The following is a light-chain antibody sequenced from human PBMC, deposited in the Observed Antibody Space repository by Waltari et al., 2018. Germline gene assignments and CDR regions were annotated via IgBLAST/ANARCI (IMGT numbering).Light chain of an antibody. CDR1: ALPKQY. CDR3: QSADSSGTHWV. V-gene: IGLV3-25*03. CDR2: KDS. J-gene: IGLJ3*02. Sequence: SYELTQPPSVSVSPGQTARITCSGEALPKQYAYWYQQKPGQAPVLVIYKDSERPSGIPERFSGSSSGTTVTLTISGVQAEDEADYYCQSADSSGTHWVFGGGTKLTVL.